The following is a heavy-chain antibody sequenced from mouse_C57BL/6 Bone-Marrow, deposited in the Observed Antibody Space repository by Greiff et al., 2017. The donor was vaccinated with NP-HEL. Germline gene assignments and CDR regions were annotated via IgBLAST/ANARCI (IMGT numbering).Heavy chain of an antibody. Sequence: EVKLVESGGDLVKPGASLKLSCAASGFTFSSYGMSWVRQTPDKRLEWGAIISSGGSYTYYQDSVKGRFTIPRDNAKNTLYLQLSCLKSEDTAMYYCARHCYSNYFDYWGQGTTLTVSS. CDR1: GFTFSSYG. V-gene: IGHV5-6*01. CDR2: ISSGGSYT. D-gene: IGHD2-5*01. CDR3: ARHCYSNYFDY. J-gene: IGHJ2*01.